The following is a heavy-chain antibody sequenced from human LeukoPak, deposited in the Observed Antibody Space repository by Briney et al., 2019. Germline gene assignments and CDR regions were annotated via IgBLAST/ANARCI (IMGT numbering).Heavy chain of an antibody. J-gene: IGHJ5*02. CDR1: GFTFSSYS. CDR2: ISSSSSYI. Sequence: GGSLRLSCAASGFTFSSYSMNWVRQAPGKGLEWVSSISSSSSYIYYADSVKGRFTISRDNAKNSLYLQMYSLRAEDTAVYYCARSRLSHNWFDPWGQGTLVTVSS. D-gene: IGHD3-16*02. CDR3: ARSRLSHNWFDP. V-gene: IGHV3-21*01.